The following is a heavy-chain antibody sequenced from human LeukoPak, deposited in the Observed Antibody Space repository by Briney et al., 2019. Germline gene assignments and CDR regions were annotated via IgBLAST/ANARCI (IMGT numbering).Heavy chain of an antibody. Sequence: PGGSLRLSCAASGFTFSTYAMNWVRQAPGKGLEWVSSISSSSSYIYYADSVKGRFTISRDNAKNSLYLQMNSLRAEDTAVYYCARDPYYDSSGYSWGQGTLVTVSS. CDR1: GFTFSTYA. D-gene: IGHD3-22*01. CDR2: ISSSSSYI. V-gene: IGHV3-21*01. CDR3: ARDPYYDSSGYS. J-gene: IGHJ4*02.